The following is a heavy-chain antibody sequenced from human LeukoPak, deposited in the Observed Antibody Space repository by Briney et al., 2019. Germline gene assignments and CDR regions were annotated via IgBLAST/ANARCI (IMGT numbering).Heavy chain of an antibody. J-gene: IGHJ4*02. CDR2: INWNGGST. V-gene: IGHV3-20*04. CDR1: GFTFDDYG. CDR3: ARDLTLRCFDWSSGFGY. D-gene: IGHD3-9*01. Sequence: PGGSLRLSCAASGFTFDDYGMSWVRQAPGKGLEWVSGINWNGGSTGYADSVKGRFTISRDNAKKSLYLQMNSLRAEDPALYYCARDLTLRCFDWSSGFGYWGQGTLVTVSS.